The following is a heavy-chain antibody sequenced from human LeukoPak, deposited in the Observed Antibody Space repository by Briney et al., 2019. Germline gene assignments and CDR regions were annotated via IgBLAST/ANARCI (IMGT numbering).Heavy chain of an antibody. CDR3: AKDSAFGFFYDSSGPDFDY. V-gene: IGHV3-23*01. D-gene: IGHD3-22*01. CDR2: ISGSGGST. Sequence: GGSLRLSCAASGFTFSSYAMSWVRQAPGKGLEWASAISGSGGSTYYADSVKGRFTISRDNSKNTLYLQMNSLRAEDTAVYYCAKDSAFGFFYDSSGPDFDYWGQGTLVTVSS. J-gene: IGHJ4*02. CDR1: GFTFSSYA.